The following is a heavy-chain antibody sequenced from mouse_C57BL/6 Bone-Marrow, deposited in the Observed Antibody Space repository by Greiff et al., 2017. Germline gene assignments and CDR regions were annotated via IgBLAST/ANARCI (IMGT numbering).Heavy chain of an antibody. V-gene: IGHV1-39*01. CDR3: AMITATFSYAMDY. CDR1: GYSFTDYN. CDR2: INPNYGTT. D-gene: IGHD2-4*01. J-gene: IGHJ4*01. Sequence: VQLKESGPELVKPGASVKISCKASGYSFTDYNMNWVKQSNGKSLEWIGVINPNYGTTSYNQKFKGKATLTVDQSSSTAYMQLNSLTSEDSAVYYCAMITATFSYAMDYWGQGTSVTVSS.